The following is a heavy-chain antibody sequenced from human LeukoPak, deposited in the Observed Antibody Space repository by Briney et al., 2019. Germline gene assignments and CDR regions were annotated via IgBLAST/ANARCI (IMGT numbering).Heavy chain of an antibody. CDR3: AREAYYGSGRSRQPSPV. Sequence: GGSLRLSCAASGFTSSSYAMYWVRQAPGKGLEWAAVISKDGSNEDYADSVKGRFTISRDNSKDTLYLRMSSVSTEDTAVYYCAREAYYGSGRSRQPSPVWGQGTPVTVSS. D-gene: IGHD3-10*01. CDR2: ISKDGSNE. CDR1: GFTSSSYA. V-gene: IGHV3-30*15. J-gene: IGHJ4*02.